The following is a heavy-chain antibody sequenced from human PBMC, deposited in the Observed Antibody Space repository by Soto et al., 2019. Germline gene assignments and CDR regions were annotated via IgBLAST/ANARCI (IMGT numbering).Heavy chain of an antibody. CDR3: AALQSSGWYKLPFDY. J-gene: IGHJ4*02. CDR2: IYYSGST. Sequence: SETLSLTCTVSGGSISSSSYYWGWIRQPPGKGLEWIGSIYYSGSTYYNPSLKSRVTISVDTSKNQFSLKLSSVTAADTAVYYCAALQSSGWYKLPFDYWGQGTLVTVSS. D-gene: IGHD6-19*01. V-gene: IGHV4-39*01. CDR1: GGSISSSSYY.